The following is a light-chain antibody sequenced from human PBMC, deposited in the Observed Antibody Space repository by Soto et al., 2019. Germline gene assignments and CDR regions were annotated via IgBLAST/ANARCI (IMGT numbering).Light chain of an antibody. V-gene: IGLV2-14*01. CDR1: SSDVGGYNY. Sequence: QSALTQPASVSGSPGQSITISCTGTSSDVGGYNYVSWYQQHPGKAPKLMIYDVSNRPSGVSNRFSGSKSGNTASLTISGLQALDEADYYCSSYTSSSTPVVFGGGTKLTVL. CDR3: SSYTSSSTPVV. J-gene: IGLJ2*01. CDR2: DVS.